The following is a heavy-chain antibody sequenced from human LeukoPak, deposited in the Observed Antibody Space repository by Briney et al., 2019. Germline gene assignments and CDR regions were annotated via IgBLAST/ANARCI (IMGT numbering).Heavy chain of an antibody. CDR3: AKDGDSSGYYWDS. J-gene: IGHJ4*02. CDR1: GFTFSTYA. CDR2: ITSSGSNT. V-gene: IGHV3-23*01. D-gene: IGHD3-22*01. Sequence: GGFLRLSCAASGFTFSTYAMSWVRQAPGKGLEWVSLITSSGSNTYYADSVKGRFTISRDNSKSTLYLQMNSLRAEDTAVYFCAKDGDSSGYYWDSWGQGTLVTVSS.